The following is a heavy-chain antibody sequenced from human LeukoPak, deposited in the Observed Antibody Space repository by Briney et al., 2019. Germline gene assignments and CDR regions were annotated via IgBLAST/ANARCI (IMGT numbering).Heavy chain of an antibody. D-gene: IGHD7-27*01. J-gene: IGHJ5*02. Sequence: ASVKVSCKDSVYTFTGYYMHWVRQAPGQGLGWMGWINPNSGGTNYAQKFQGRVPMTRDTSISTAYMELSRLRSDDTAVYYCARDALRNRHWGAWFDPWGQGTLVSVSS. V-gene: IGHV1-2*02. CDR1: VYTFTGYY. CDR2: INPNSGGT. CDR3: ARDALRNRHWGAWFDP.